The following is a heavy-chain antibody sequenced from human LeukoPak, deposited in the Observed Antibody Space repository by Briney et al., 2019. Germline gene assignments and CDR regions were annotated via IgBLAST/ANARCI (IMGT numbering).Heavy chain of an antibody. CDR3: AKVPTYYDILSGYYDLTFDY. CDR2: ISASGYST. J-gene: IGHJ4*02. D-gene: IGHD3-9*01. Sequence: GGSLRLSCAASGFTFSNYGMSWVRQAPGKGLEWVSSISASGYSTYHADSVKGRFTISRDNSKNTLSLQMNSLRAEDTAVYYCAKVPTYYDILSGYYDLTFDYWGQGTLVTVSS. CDR1: GFTFSNYG. V-gene: IGHV3-23*01.